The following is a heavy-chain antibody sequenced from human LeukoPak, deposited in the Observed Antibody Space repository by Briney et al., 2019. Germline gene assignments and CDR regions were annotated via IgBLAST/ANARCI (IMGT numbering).Heavy chain of an antibody. V-gene: IGHV3-48*01. CDR1: GFTFSSHS. D-gene: IGHD2-2*01. CDR3: AGYCSATSCYDLDY. Sequence: PGGSLRLSCAASGFTFSSHSMNWVRQAPGEGLEWVSYISSSSDAIFYADSVKGRFTISRDNAKNSLYLQMNSLRVEDAAMYYCAGYCSATSCYDLDYWGQGTLVTVSS. J-gene: IGHJ4*02. CDR2: ISSSSDAI.